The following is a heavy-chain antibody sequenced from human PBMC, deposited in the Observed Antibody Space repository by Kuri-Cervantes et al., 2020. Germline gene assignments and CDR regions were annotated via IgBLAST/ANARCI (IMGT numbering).Heavy chain of an antibody. CDR3: ARDLWDYFDY. J-gene: IGHJ4*02. D-gene: IGHD7-27*01. CDR1: RFTFSTYN. V-gene: IGHV3-21*01. CDR2: ISSSGGYI. Sequence: GESLKISCTASRFTFSTYNMNWVRQAPGKGLEWVSSISSSGGYIYYADSVKGRFIISRDSAKDSLYLQMNSLRAEDTAVYYCARDLWDYFDYWGQGTLVTVSS.